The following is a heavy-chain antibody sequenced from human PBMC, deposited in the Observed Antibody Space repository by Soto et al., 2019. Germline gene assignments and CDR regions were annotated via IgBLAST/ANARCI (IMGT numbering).Heavy chain of an antibody. D-gene: IGHD2-15*01. Sequence: EVQVLESGGGLVQPGGSLRLSCEGSGFTVSSHAMTWIRQAPGKGPEWVSTVTADGGTYYADSVKGRFAMSRDTSENTLYLQMNSLGAEDTAAYYCAPHVSCTGGSCQYDAFAIRGQVTMATVSS. V-gene: IGHV3-23*01. CDR2: VTADGGT. CDR1: GFTVSSHA. CDR3: APHVSCTGGSCQYDAFAI. J-gene: IGHJ3*02.